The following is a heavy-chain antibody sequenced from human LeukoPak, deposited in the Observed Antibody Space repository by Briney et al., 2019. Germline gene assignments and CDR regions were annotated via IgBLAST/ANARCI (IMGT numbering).Heavy chain of an antibody. CDR3: ARGNGGGWFDP. CDR2: IYTRVST. V-gene: IGHV4-4*07. J-gene: IGHJ5*02. Sequence: SETLSLTCTVSGGSLSIYDGGWIRQPDGEGLEWIGRIYTRVSTTYNPSLRSRFTISGDTSKKQSSLRLSSLAAATRALYYCARGNGGGWFDPWGQGTLGTVSS. CDR1: GGSLSIYD. D-gene: IGHD4-23*01.